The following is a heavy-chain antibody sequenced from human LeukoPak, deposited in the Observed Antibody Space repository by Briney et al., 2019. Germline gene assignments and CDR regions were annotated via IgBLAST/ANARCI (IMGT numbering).Heavy chain of an antibody. V-gene: IGHV4-59*01. D-gene: IGHD1-26*01. CDR2: IYYSGST. CDR3: ATDIGSYSGSYLAA. CDR1: GVSISSYY. Sequence: SETLSLTCTVSGVSISSYYWSWIRQPPGKGLEWIGYIYYSGSTNYNPSLKSRVTISVDTSKNQFSLKLSSVTAADTAVYYCATDIGSYSGSYLAAWGQGTLVTVSS. J-gene: IGHJ5*02.